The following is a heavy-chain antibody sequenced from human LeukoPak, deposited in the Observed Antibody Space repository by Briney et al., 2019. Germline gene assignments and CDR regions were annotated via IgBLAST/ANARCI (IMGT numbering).Heavy chain of an antibody. CDR2: VYYSGST. CDR3: ASGRLRYYYFDN. V-gene: IGHV4-59*01. J-gene: IGHJ4*02. D-gene: IGHD4-17*01. CDR1: EASIIGYY. Sequence: PSETLSLTCTISEASIIGYYCSWIRQSPGQGLEWIGYVYYSGSTNHNPSLESRVTISIDTSKNQFSLNLTSVSAADTAVYYCASGRLRYYYFDNWGPGILVTVSS.